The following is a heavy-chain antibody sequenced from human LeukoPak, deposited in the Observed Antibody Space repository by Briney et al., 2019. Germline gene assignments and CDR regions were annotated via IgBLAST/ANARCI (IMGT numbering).Heavy chain of an antibody. Sequence: AGSLRLSCAASGFTFSTYWMSWVRQAPGKGLEWVANIKKDGTEKYYVDSVKGRFTISRDNAKNSLYLQMNSLRAEDTAVYYCTRDVGAAGYWGQGTLVTVSS. CDR1: GFTFSTYW. J-gene: IGHJ4*02. D-gene: IGHD6-13*01. CDR2: IKKDGTEK. CDR3: TRDVGAAGY. V-gene: IGHV3-7*05.